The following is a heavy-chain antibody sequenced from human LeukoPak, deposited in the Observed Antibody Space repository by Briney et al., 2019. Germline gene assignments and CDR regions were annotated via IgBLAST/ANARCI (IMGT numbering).Heavy chain of an antibody. D-gene: IGHD6-13*01. V-gene: IGHV3-23*01. CDR2: ISGSGGST. Sequence: PGGSLRLSCAASGFTFSHYGMHWVRQAPGKGLEWVSAISGSGGSTCYADSVKGRFTISRDNSKNTLYLQMNSLRAEDTAVYYCAKVEAAAGSFDYWGQGTLVTVSS. J-gene: IGHJ4*02. CDR1: GFTFSHYG. CDR3: AKVEAAAGSFDY.